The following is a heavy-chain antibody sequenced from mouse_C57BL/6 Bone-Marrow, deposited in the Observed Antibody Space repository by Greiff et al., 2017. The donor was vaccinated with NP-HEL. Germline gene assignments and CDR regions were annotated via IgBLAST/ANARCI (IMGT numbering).Heavy chain of an antibody. J-gene: IGHJ4*01. CDR2: ISSGSSTI. CDR1: GFTFSDYG. Sequence: EVMLVESGGGLVKPGGSLKLSCAASGFTFSDYGMHWVRQAPEKGLEWVAYISSGSSTIYYADTVKGRFTISRDNAKNTLFLQMTSLGSEDTAMYYCAIYDDAMDYWGQGTSVTVSS. CDR3: AIYDDAMDY. D-gene: IGHD2-12*01. V-gene: IGHV5-17*01.